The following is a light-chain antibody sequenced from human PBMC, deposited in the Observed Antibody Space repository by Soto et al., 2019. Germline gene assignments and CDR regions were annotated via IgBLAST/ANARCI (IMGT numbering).Light chain of an antibody. CDR3: QQYYDWPPLT. CDR2: GTS. CDR1: QSVGGN. V-gene: IGKV3-15*01. J-gene: IGKJ4*01. Sequence: ETVMTQSPATLSVSPGERATLSCRASQSVGGNLAWYQQKRGQAPRLLIYGTSTRATDVPARFSGSGSGTEFTLTISSLQSEDFAVYYCQQYYDWPPLTFGGGTEVEIK.